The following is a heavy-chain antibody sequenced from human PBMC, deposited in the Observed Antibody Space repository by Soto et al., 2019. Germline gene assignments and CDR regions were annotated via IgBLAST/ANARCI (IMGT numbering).Heavy chain of an antibody. D-gene: IGHD6-13*01. V-gene: IGHV4-39*07. J-gene: IGHJ6*02. CDR1: DDSINSDKYY. CDR2: IYYSGNA. CDR3: ARTSSAAGSVGYYGMDV. Sequence: PSETLSLTCSVSDDSINSDKYYWGWIRQPPGKGLEWIGSIYYSGNAYYNPSLQTRVTISVDTSKSQFSLKLSSVTAADTAVYYCARTSSAAGSVGYYGMDVWGQGTTVTVSS.